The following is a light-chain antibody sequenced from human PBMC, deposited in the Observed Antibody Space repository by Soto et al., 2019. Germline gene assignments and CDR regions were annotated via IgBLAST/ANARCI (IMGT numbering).Light chain of an antibody. CDR1: QSIGGY. Sequence: DIQMTQSPSSLSASVGDRVTITCRASQSIGGYLNWYQQRPGKAPKILIYAASSLQTGVPSRFSGSGSGTDFTLTISSLQSEDFATYYCQQSYRSPRTFGQGTKLEIK. V-gene: IGKV1-39*01. CDR2: AAS. CDR3: QQSYRSPRT. J-gene: IGKJ2*01.